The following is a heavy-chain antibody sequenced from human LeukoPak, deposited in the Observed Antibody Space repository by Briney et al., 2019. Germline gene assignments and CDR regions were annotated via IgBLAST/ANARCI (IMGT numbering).Heavy chain of an antibody. D-gene: IGHD3-16*01. J-gene: IGHJ6*02. CDR3: ARVWGNYDYVWGSFHYYYGMDV. CDR1: GYTFTSYG. CDR2: ISAYNGNT. Sequence: ASVKVSCKASGYTFTSYGISWVRQAPGQGLEWMGWISAYNGNTNYAQKLQGRVTMTTDTSTSTAYMELRSLRSDDTAVYYCARVWGNYDYVWGSFHYYYGMDVWGQGTTATVSS. V-gene: IGHV1-18*01.